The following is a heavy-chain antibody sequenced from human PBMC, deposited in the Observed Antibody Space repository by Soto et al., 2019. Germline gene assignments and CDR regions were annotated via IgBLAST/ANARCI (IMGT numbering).Heavy chain of an antibody. CDR2: TYYRSKWYN. CDR3: ARDYAYCSGGSCYPAFDY. J-gene: IGHJ4*02. V-gene: IGHV6-1*01. CDR1: GDSVSSNSAA. D-gene: IGHD2-15*01. Sequence: SQTLSLTCAISGDSVSSNSAAWNWIRQSPSRGLEWLGRTYYRSKWYNDYAVSVKSRITINPDTSKNQFSLQLNSVTPEDTAVYYCARDYAYCSGGSCYPAFDYWGQGTLVTVSS.